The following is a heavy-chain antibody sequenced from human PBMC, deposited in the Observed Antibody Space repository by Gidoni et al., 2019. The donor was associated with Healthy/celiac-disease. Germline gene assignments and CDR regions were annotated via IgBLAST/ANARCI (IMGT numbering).Heavy chain of an antibody. CDR3: ARDSSTEWELRGYFQH. CDR1: GYPFRSYA. Sequence: QVQLVESGGGVVQPGRSLRLSCAASGYPFRSYAMPWVRQAPGKGLEWVAVISYDGSNKYYADSVKGRFTISRDNSKNTLYLQMNSLRAEDTAVYYCARDSSTEWELRGYFQHWGQGTLVTVSS. V-gene: IGHV3-30-3*01. CDR2: ISYDGSNK. D-gene: IGHD1-26*01. J-gene: IGHJ1*01.